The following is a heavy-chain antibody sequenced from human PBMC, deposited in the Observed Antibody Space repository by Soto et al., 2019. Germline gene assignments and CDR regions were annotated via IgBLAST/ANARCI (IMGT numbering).Heavy chain of an antibody. CDR3: APDQSSGSHNWFDP. Sequence: ASVKVSCKASGYTFTSYGISWVRQAPGQGLEWMGWISAYNGNTNYAQKLQGRVTMTTDTSKSTANMELRSLRADDTAVYYWAPDQSSGSHNWFDPWGQGTLVTVSS. CDR2: ISAYNGNT. D-gene: IGHD6-19*01. J-gene: IGHJ5*02. CDR1: GYTFTSYG. V-gene: IGHV1-18*04.